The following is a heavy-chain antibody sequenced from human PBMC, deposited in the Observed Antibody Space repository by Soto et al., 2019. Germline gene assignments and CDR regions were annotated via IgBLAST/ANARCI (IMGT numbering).Heavy chain of an antibody. D-gene: IGHD6-13*01. Sequence: QVQLVQSGAEVKKPGASVKVSCKASGYTFTSYGISWVRQAPGQGLEWMGWISAYNGNTNYAQKLQGRVTMTTDTSTSKAYMELRSLRSDDTAVYYCARVIQYSSSWYRRYYCMDVWGQGTTVTVSS. V-gene: IGHV1-18*01. J-gene: IGHJ6*02. CDR1: GYTFTSYG. CDR2: ISAYNGNT. CDR3: ARVIQYSSSWYRRYYCMDV.